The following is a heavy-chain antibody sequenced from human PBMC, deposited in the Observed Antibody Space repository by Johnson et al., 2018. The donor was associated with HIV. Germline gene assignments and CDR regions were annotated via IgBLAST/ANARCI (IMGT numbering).Heavy chain of an antibody. J-gene: IGHJ3*02. CDR1: GFTFSSYA. CDR3: ARDRAIVVAYDAFDI. D-gene: IGHD3-22*01. Sequence: QVQLVESGGGVVQPGRSLRLSCAASGFTFSSYALHWVRQTPGKGLEWVALISDDGNNKYYADSVKGRFTISRDNSKNTLYLQMNSLRPEDTAVYYCARDRAIVVAYDAFDIWGQGTMVTVSS. V-gene: IGHV3-30-3*01. CDR2: ISDDGNNK.